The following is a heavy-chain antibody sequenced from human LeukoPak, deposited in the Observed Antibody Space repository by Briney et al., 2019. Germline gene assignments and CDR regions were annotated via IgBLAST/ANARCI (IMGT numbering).Heavy chain of an antibody. CDR3: ARGGYCSSTSCYLDY. V-gene: IGHV3-21*01. Sequence: GGSLRLSCAASGFTFSSYSMNWVRQAPGKGLEWVSSISSSSSYIYYADSVKGRFTISRDNAMNSLYLQMNSLRAEDTAVYYCARGGYCSSTSCYLDYWGQGTLVTVSS. CDR1: GFTFSSYS. J-gene: IGHJ4*02. CDR2: ISSSSSYI. D-gene: IGHD2-2*01.